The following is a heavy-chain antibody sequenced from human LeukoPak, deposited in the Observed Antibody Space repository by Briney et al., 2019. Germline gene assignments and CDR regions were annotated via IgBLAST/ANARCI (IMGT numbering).Heavy chain of an antibody. Sequence: GRSLRLSCAASGFTFSSYAMHWVRQAPGKGLEWVAVISYDGSNKYYADSVKGRFTISRDNSKNTLYLQMNSLRAEDTAVYYCAKDRRGGATSLDYWGQGTLVTVSS. J-gene: IGHJ4*02. D-gene: IGHD1-26*01. V-gene: IGHV3-30*04. CDR1: GFTFSSYA. CDR2: ISYDGSNK. CDR3: AKDRRGGATSLDY.